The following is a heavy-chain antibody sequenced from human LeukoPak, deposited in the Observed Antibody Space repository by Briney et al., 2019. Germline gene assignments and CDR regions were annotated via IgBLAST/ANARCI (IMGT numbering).Heavy chain of an antibody. CDR1: GYTFTGYY. Sequence: GASVKVSCKSSGYTFTGYYMHWVRQAPGQGLEWMGRINPNSGGTNYAQKFQGRVTMTRDTSISTAYTELSRLRSDDTAVYYCARDRGNWYFDLWGRGTLVTVSS. V-gene: IGHV1-2*06. CDR2: INPNSGGT. D-gene: IGHD3-10*01. CDR3: ARDRGNWYFDL. J-gene: IGHJ2*01.